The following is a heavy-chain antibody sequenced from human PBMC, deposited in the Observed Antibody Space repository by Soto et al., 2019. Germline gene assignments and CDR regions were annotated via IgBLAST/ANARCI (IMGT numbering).Heavy chain of an antibody. D-gene: IGHD3-10*01. CDR1: GFTFGDHA. Sequence: GGSLRLSCAASGFTFGDHAMSWVRQAPGKGLEWVSVISGSGGITYYEDSVKGRFTISRDNAKNTLYLQMNSVRAADTAVYYWAKGLLIMVRKVIIPPLYYYGMDVWGQGTTVTVSS. CDR2: ISGSGGIT. CDR3: AKGLLIMVRKVIIPPLYYYGMDV. J-gene: IGHJ6*02. V-gene: IGHV3-23*01.